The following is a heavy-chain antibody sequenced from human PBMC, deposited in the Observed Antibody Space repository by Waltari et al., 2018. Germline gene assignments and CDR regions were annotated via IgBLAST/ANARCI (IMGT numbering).Heavy chain of an antibody. CDR2: ISGSGGST. D-gene: IGHD3-10*01. CDR1: GFTFSSYA. V-gene: IGHV3-23*01. J-gene: IGHJ6*02. Sequence: EVQLLESGGGLVQPGGSLRLSCAASGFTFSSYAMSWVRQAPGTGLEWVSAISGSGGSTYYADSVKGRFTISRDNSKNTLYLQMNSLRAEDTAVYYCAKDPRYGSGSNYYYGMDVWGQGTTVTVSS. CDR3: AKDPRYGSGSNYYYGMDV.